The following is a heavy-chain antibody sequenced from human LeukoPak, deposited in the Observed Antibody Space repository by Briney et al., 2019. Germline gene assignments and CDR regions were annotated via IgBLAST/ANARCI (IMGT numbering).Heavy chain of an antibody. CDR3: ARDGPHYDIYMAAWFDP. CDR1: GGSFSGYY. D-gene: IGHD3-9*01. CDR2: INHSGST. J-gene: IGHJ5*02. V-gene: IGHV4-34*01. Sequence: KPSETLSLTCAVYGGSFSGYYWSWIRQPPGKGLEWIGEINHSGSTNYNPSLKSRVTISVDTSKNQFSLKLSSVTAADTAVYYCARDGPHYDIYMAAWFDPWGQGTLVTVSS.